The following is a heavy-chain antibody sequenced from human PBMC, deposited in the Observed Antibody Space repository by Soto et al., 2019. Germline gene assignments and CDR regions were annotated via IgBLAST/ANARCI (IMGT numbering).Heavy chain of an antibody. CDR2: IWYDGSNK. D-gene: IGHD3-22*01. CDR1: GFTFSSYG. V-gene: IGHV3-33*01. Sequence: GGSLRLSCAASGFTFSSYGMHWVRQAPGKGLEWVAVIWYDGSNKYYADSVKGRFTISRDNSKNTLYLQMNSPRAEDTAVYYCARDLGMIGAFDIWGQGTMVTVSS. CDR3: ARDLGMIGAFDI. J-gene: IGHJ3*02.